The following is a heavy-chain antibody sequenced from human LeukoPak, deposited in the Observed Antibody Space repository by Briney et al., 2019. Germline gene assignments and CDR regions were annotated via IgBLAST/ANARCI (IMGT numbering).Heavy chain of an antibody. V-gene: IGHV3-48*03. CDR3: ARSLGSGSY. Sequence: PGGSLRLSCAASGFTFSSYEMNWVRQAPGKGLEWVSYISSSGSTIYYADSVKGRFTISRDNTKNSLYLQMNSLRAEDTAVYYCARSLGSGSYWGQGTLVTVSS. CDR1: GFTFSSYE. J-gene: IGHJ4*02. CDR2: ISSSGSTI. D-gene: IGHD3-10*02.